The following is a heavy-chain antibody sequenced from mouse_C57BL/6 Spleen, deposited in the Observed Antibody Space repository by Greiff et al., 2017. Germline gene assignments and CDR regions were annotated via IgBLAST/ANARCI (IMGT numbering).Heavy chain of an antibody. CDR2: IDPSDSYT. V-gene: IGHV1-50*01. J-gene: IGHJ3*01. CDR1: GYTFTSYW. Sequence: QVQLQQSGAELVKPGASVKLSCKASGYTFTSYWMQWVKQRPGQGLEWIGEIDPSDSYTNYNQKFKGKATLTVDTSSSTAYMQLSSLTSEDSAVYYCAREVTGPEAYWGQGTLVTVSA. CDR3: AREVTGPEAY. D-gene: IGHD4-1*01.